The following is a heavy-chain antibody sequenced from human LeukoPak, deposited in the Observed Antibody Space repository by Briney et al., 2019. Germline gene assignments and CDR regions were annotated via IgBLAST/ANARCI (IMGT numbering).Heavy chain of an antibody. CDR1: GFTFSSFA. CDR2: FSGSGSTT. V-gene: IGHV3-23*01. CDR3: AKDLYYGSGSYYDFDY. Sequence: PGGSLRLSCAASGFTFSSFAMSWVRQAPGKGLEWVSAFSGSGSTTYYADSVKGRFTISRDNSKNTLYLQMNSLRVEDTAVYYCAKDLYYGSGSYYDFDYWGQGTLVTVSS. J-gene: IGHJ4*02. D-gene: IGHD3-10*01.